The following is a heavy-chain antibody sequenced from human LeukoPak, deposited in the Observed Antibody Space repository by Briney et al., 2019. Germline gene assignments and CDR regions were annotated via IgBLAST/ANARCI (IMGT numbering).Heavy chain of an antibody. D-gene: IGHD4-17*01. CDR1: GGSISSGGYS. CDR3: ARGGDNDYGDQYFDY. V-gene: IGHV4-30-2*01. J-gene: IGHJ4*02. Sequence: SETLSLTCAVSGGSISSGGYSWSWIRQPPGKGLEWIGSIYYSASSYYSPSLKSRVTISVVRSKNQFSLKLSSVTAADTAVYYCARGGDNDYGDQYFDYWGQGTLVTVSS. CDR2: IYYSASS.